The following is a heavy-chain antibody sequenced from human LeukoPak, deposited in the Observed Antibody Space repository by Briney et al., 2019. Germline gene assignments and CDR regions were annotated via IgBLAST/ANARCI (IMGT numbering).Heavy chain of an antibody. V-gene: IGHV4-39*01. D-gene: IGHD3-10*01. J-gene: IGHJ5*02. Sequence: PSETLSLTCSVSGASFTSGGFYWGWLRQSPGKGLEWIATIYYTGSTYYDPSLKSRVTISIDTSKNQFSLNVRSVSAADTAVYYCARHSGSGSLSRPFDPWGQGTLVTVTS. CDR1: GASFTSGGFY. CDR2: IYYTGST. CDR3: ARHSGSGSLSRPFDP.